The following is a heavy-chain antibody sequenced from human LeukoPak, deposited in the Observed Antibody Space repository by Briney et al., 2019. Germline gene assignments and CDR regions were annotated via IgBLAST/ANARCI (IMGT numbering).Heavy chain of an antibody. D-gene: IGHD1-26*01. CDR3: ARGRGSYSYYFDY. V-gene: IGHV4-59*01. Sequence: SETLSLTCTVSGGSFSSYYWSWIRQPPGKGLEWIGNIFYSGSTNYTPSLKSRVTISVDRSKNQFSLKLSSVTAADTAVYYCARGRGSYSYYFDYWGQGTLVTVSS. CDR1: GGSFSSYY. J-gene: IGHJ4*02. CDR2: IFYSGST.